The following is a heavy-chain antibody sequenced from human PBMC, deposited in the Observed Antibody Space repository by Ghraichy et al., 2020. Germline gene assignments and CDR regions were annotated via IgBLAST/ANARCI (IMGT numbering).Heavy chain of an antibody. CDR1: GGSISSGGYY. J-gene: IGHJ2*01. CDR3: ARDQGETTVTTGNWYFDF. CDR2: IYYSGST. V-gene: IGHV4-31*03. D-gene: IGHD4-17*01. Sequence: SETLSLTCTVSGGSISSGGYYWSWIRQHPGKGLEWIGYIYYSGSTYYNPSLKSRVTISVDTSKNQFSLKLSSVTAADTAVYYCARDQGETTVTTGNWYFDFWGRRTLVTVPS.